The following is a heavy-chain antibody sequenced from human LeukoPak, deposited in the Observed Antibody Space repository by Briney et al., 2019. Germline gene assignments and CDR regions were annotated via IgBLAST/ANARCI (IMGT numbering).Heavy chain of an antibody. V-gene: IGHV3-73*01. Sequence: GSLRLSCAASGFTFSGSAMHWVRQASGKGLEWVGRIRSKANSYATAYAASVKGRFTISRDDSKNTAYLQMNSLKTEDTAVYYCAKGGPYSSDYYYYYYMDVWGKGTTVTISS. CDR1: GFTFSGSA. CDR3: AKGGPYSSDYYYYYYMDV. J-gene: IGHJ6*03. CDR2: IRSKANSYAT. D-gene: IGHD6-19*01.